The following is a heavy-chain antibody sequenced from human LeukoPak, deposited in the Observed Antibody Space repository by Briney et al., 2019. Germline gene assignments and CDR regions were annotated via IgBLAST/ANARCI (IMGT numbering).Heavy chain of an antibody. J-gene: IGHJ4*02. CDR1: GFTFSSYS. D-gene: IGHD1-26*01. CDR3: ARGEEWDSSVQLDY. V-gene: IGHV3-21*01. CDR2: ISSSSSYI. Sequence: TGGSLRLSCAASGFTFSSYSMNWVRQAPGKGLEWVSSISSSSSYIYYADSVKGRFTISRDNAKNSLYLQMNSLRAEDTAVYYCARGEEWDSSVQLDYWGQGTLVTVSS.